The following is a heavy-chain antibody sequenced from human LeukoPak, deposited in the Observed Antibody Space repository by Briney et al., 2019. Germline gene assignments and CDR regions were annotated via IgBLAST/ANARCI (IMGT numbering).Heavy chain of an antibody. Sequence: KPSETLSLTCIVSGGSTSGGNYYWGWIRRPPGKGLEWIGGISSSGNTYYNPSLKSRITISIDTSKNHFSLKLSSVTAADTAVYYCARLGAGPTYYDFWSGYSSFYSDYWGQGTLVTVSS. D-gene: IGHD3-3*01. J-gene: IGHJ4*02. CDR1: GGSTSGGNYY. CDR3: ARLGAGPTYYDFWSGYSSFYSDY. V-gene: IGHV4-39*02. CDR2: ISSSGNT.